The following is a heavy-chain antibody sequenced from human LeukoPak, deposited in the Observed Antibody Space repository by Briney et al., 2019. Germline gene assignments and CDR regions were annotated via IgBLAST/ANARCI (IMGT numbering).Heavy chain of an antibody. CDR3: AKGRWLLFDY. Sequence: GGSLRLSCVASGFRFNTYGMHWVRQAPGKGLEWVALIAFDGRNKEYADSVKGRFTMSRDNSKNTVYLEMNSLRAEDTAVYYCAKGRWLLFDYWGQGTLVTVSS. CDR2: IAFDGRNK. J-gene: IGHJ4*02. V-gene: IGHV3-30*18. D-gene: IGHD2-15*01. CDR1: GFRFNTYG.